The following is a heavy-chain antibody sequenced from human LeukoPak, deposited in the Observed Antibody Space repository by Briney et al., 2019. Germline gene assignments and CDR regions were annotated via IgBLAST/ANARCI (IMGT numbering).Heavy chain of an antibody. Sequence: GGSLRLSCAASGFTFSSYSMNWVRQAPGKGLEWVSSISSSSSYIYYADSVKGRFTISRDNAKNSLYLQMNSLRAEDTAVYYCLGYSGTLVGAFDIWGQGTMVTVSS. J-gene: IGHJ3*02. CDR2: ISSSSSYI. CDR3: LGYSGTLVGAFDI. V-gene: IGHV3-21*01. D-gene: IGHD2-15*01. CDR1: GFTFSSYS.